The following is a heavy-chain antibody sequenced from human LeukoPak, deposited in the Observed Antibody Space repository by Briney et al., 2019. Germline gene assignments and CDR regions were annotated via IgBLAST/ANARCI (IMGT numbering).Heavy chain of an antibody. CDR1: GGSISSYY. Sequence: SETLSLTCTVSGGSISSYYWSWFRQPPGKGLEWIGYIYYSGSTNYNPSLKSRVTISGDTSKNQFSLRLSSVTAADTAVYYCARRDSSGCYVYWGQGTLVTVSS. CDR3: ARRDSSGCYVY. J-gene: IGHJ4*02. V-gene: IGHV4-59*08. CDR2: IYYSGST. D-gene: IGHD3-22*01.